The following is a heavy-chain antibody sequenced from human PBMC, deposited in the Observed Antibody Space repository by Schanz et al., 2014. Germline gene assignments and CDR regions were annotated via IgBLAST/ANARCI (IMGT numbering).Heavy chain of an antibody. CDR3: ASSGAGYSSSWDFDY. CDR2: ISYDGSTK. J-gene: IGHJ4*02. V-gene: IGHV3-30-3*01. Sequence: QVQLLESGGGVVQPGRSLRLSCAVSGFTFGGYALHWVRQAPGKGLEWVAVISYDGSTKYYADSVKGRFTISRDNSKNTLYLQMNSLTAGDTAVYYCASSGAGYSSSWDFDYCGQGTLVTVSS. D-gene: IGHD6-13*01. CDR1: GFTFGGYA.